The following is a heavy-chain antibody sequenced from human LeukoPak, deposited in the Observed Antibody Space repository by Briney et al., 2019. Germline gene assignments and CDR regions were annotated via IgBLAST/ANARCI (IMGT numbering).Heavy chain of an antibody. D-gene: IGHD2-2*01. J-gene: IGHJ4*02. CDR1: GYTFTSYA. V-gene: IGHV7-4-1*02. Sequence: RTSVKVSCKASGYTFTSYAMNWVRQAPGQGLEWMGWINTNTGNPTYAQGFTGRFVFSLDTSVSTAYLQISSLKADDTAVYYCARALAVLPATMGYWGQGTLVTVSS. CDR3: ARALAVLPATMGY. CDR2: INTNTGNP.